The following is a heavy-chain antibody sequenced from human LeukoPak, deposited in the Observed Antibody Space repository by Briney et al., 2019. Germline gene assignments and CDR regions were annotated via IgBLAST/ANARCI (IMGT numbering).Heavy chain of an antibody. Sequence: ASVKVSCKASGGTFSSYAISWVRHAPGQGLEWMGGIIPIFGTANYAQKFQGRVTITTDESTSTAYMELSSLRSEDTAVYYCARERADAFDIWGQGTMVTVSS. CDR1: GGTFSSYA. CDR2: IIPIFGTA. CDR3: ARERADAFDI. V-gene: IGHV1-69*05. J-gene: IGHJ3*02.